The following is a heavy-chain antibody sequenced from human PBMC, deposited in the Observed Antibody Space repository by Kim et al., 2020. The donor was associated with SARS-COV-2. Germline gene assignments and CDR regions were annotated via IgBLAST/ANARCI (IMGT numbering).Heavy chain of an antibody. D-gene: IGHD3-10*01. Sequence: SVKVSCKASGGTFSSYAISWVRQAPGQGLEWMGGIIPIFGTANYAQKFQGRVTITADESTSTAYMELSSLRSEDTAVYYCARELSQLYGSGRSRVWGQGTLVTVSS. J-gene: IGHJ4*02. CDR1: GGTFSSYA. CDR3: ARELSQLYGSGRSRV. V-gene: IGHV1-69*13. CDR2: IIPIFGTA.